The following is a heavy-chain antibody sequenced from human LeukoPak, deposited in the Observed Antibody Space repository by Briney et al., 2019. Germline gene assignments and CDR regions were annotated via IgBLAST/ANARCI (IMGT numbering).Heavy chain of an antibody. CDR3: ARLLGYSYGNDAFDI. CDR1: GFTLSSYD. Sequence: PGGSLRPSCVASGFTLSSYDMHWVRQGTGKGLEWVSAIGTAYDTYYAGSVKGRFTISRENAENSLYLQMNSLRAGDTAVYYCARLLGYSYGNDAFDIWGQGTMVTVSS. CDR2: IGTAYDT. V-gene: IGHV3-13*01. D-gene: IGHD5-18*01. J-gene: IGHJ3*02.